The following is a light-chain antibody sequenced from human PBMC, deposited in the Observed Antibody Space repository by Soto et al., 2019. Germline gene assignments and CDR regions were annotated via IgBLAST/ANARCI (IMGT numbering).Light chain of an antibody. Sequence: QSALTQPASVSGSPGQSITISCTGISSDVGGYDYVSWYQHHPGKAPKLMIYEVSNWPSGVSNRFSGSKSGNTASLAISGLQAEDEADYYCCSYASSSTLLFGGGTQLTVL. CDR1: SSDVGGYDY. J-gene: IGLJ2*01. CDR2: EVS. CDR3: CSYASSSTLL. V-gene: IGLV2-14*01.